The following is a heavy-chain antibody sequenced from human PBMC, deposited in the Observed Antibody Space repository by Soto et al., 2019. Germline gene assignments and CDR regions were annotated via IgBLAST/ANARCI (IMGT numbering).Heavy chain of an antibody. CDR1: GYTFTNYG. Sequence: ASVKVSCKASGYTFTNYGISWVRQAPGQGLEWMGWINTYNGNTNHAQKLQGRFTISRDNSNNTLSLQMNSLRAEDTAVYYCARDASYFDSSGYYPDYWGQGTLVTVSS. D-gene: IGHD3-22*01. CDR3: ARDASYFDSSGYYPDY. J-gene: IGHJ4*02. CDR2: INTYNGNT. V-gene: IGHV1-18*01.